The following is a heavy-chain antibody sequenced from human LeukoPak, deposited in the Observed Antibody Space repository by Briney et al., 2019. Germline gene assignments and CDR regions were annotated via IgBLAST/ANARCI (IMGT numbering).Heavy chain of an antibody. CDR2: IRSKAYGGTT. V-gene: IGHV3-49*04. CDR1: GFTFGDYA. D-gene: IGHD3-22*01. Sequence: PGGSLRLSCTASGFTFGDYAMSWVRQAPGKGLEWVGFIRSKAYGGTTEYAASVKGRFTISRDDSKSIAYLQMNSLKTEDTAVYYCTRDRDYYDRRPILQHWGQGTLVTVSS. J-gene: IGHJ1*01. CDR3: TRDRDYYDRRPILQH.